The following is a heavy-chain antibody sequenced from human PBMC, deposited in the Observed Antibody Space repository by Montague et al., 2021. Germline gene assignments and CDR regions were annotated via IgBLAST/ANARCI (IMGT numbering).Heavy chain of an antibody. CDR3: GRDYWGSIDY. CDR1: GGSVNGYD. J-gene: IGHJ4*01. V-gene: IGHV4-59*02. D-gene: IGHD7-27*01. CDR2: MRSSGSP. Sequence: SETLSLTCSVSGGSVNGYDWCWIRQPPGTGLEWIGYMRSSGSPNYNPSFTSRLAISIDRSRNQFSLELSFVTAADTAIYFCGRDYWGSIDYWGHGILVTVSS.